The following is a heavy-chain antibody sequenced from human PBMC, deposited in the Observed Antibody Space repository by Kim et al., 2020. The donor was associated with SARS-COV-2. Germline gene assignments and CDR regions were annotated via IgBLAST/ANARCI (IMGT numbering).Heavy chain of an antibody. CDR2: IGTAGDT. CDR1: GFTFSSYD. V-gene: IGHV3-13*01. Sequence: GGSLRLSCAASGFTFSSYDMHWVRQAPGKGLEWVSAIGTAGDTYYPGSVKGRFTISRENAKNSLYLQMNSLRAGDTAVYYCARELRYFDWLLVPLGFGMDVWGQGTTVTVSS. CDR3: ARELRYFDWLLVPLGFGMDV. D-gene: IGHD3-9*01. J-gene: IGHJ6*02.